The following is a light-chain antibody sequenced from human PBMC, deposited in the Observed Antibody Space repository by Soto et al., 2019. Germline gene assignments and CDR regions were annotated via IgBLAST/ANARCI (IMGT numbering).Light chain of an antibody. CDR3: MQSIQLPSVT. CDR2: WAS. V-gene: IGKV4-1*01. J-gene: IGKJ3*01. Sequence: DIVMTQSPDSLAVSLGERATINCKSSQSLLYSSNNKNYLGWYQQKPGQPPKLLIYWASTRESGVPDRFSGSGSGTDFTLKISRVEAEDVGVNYCMQSIQLPSVTFGPGTKVDIK. CDR1: QSLLYSSNNKNY.